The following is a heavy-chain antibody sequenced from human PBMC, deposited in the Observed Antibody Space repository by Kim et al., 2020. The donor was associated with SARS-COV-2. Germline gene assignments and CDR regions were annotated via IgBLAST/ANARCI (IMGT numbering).Heavy chain of an antibody. D-gene: IGHD3-10*01. Sequence: ASVKVSCKASGYTFTSYAMHWVRQAPGQRLEWMGWINAGNGNTKYSQKFQGRVTITRDTSASTAYMELSSLRSEDTAVYYCARAKRPNQNMDFYGMDVWGQGTTVTVSS. J-gene: IGHJ6*02. CDR2: INAGNGNT. CDR3: ARAKRPNQNMDFYGMDV. V-gene: IGHV1-3*01. CDR1: GYTFTSYA.